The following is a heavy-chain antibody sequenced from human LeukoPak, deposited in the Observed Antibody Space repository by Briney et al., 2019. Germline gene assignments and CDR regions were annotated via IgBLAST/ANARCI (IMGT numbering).Heavy chain of an antibody. Sequence: SETLSLTCTVSGGSISSYYWNWIRQPPGKGLEWIGYIYYSGSTNYNPSLKSRVTISVDTSKNQFSLKLSSVTATDTAVYYCARELTAAAGTWFDYWGQGTLVTVSS. J-gene: IGHJ4*02. V-gene: IGHV4-59*01. D-gene: IGHD6-13*01. CDR3: ARELTAAAGTWFDY. CDR1: GGSISSYY. CDR2: IYYSGST.